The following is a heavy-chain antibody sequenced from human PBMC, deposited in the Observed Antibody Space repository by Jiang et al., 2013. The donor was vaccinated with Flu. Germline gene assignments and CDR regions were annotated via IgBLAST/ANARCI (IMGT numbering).Heavy chain of an antibody. J-gene: IGHJ5*02. V-gene: IGHV1-69*01. Sequence: EWMAGIIPIFGTANYAQKFQGRVTITADESTSTAYMELSSLRSEDTAVYYCARDPNSSLEGWFDPWGQGTLVTVSS. D-gene: IGHD4-23*01. CDR3: ARDPNSSLEGWFDP. CDR2: IIPIFGTA.